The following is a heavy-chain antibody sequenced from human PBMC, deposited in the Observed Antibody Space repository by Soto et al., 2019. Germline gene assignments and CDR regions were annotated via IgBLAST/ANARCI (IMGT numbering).Heavy chain of an antibody. D-gene: IGHD3-16*01. CDR2: VFHSGST. Sequence: QVQLQESGPGLLKPSQTLSLTCTVSRGSINSGGYYWHWIRQHPGKGLEWIGYVFHSGSTYYNPSFRSRVTTSMDTSKNQVSLNLSSVTAADTAIYYCARGGGEDNYFGPWGQGTLVTVSS. CDR3: ARGGGEDNYFGP. V-gene: IGHV4-31*03. J-gene: IGHJ5*02. CDR1: RGSINSGGYY.